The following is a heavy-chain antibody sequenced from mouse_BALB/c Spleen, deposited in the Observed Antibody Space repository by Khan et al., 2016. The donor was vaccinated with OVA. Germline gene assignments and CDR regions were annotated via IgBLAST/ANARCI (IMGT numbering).Heavy chain of an antibody. CDR2: IDPTDGNT. J-gene: IGHJ4*01. CDR3: SYACLLYAMDY. CDR1: GFNIRNTY. Sequence: EVELEESGAELVQPGASVRLSCTASGFNIRNTYINWVKQRPEKGLEWIGKIDPTDGNTKYDPKFQGKGTLTADTSSNTSNLQLSRLTSEDTAGYYCSYACLLYAMDYWGQGTSVTVSS. V-gene: IGHV14-3*02.